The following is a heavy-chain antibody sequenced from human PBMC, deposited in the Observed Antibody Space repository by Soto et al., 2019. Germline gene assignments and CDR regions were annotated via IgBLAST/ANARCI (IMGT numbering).Heavy chain of an antibody. D-gene: IGHD4-17*01. CDR3: AKLPWADYGGIFDP. Sequence: QVQLQESGPGLVKPSETLSLTCTVSGGSISNYYWTWIRQPPGKGLEWMGYIYYSGSTNNNPSLKSRVTISVDTSKNQFSLKLSSVTAADTAVYYWAKLPWADYGGIFDPWGQGTLVTVSS. CDR2: IYYSGST. CDR1: GGSISNYY. J-gene: IGHJ5*02. V-gene: IGHV4-59*01.